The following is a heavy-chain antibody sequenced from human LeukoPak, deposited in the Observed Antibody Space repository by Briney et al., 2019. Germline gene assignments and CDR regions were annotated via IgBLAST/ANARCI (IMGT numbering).Heavy chain of an antibody. CDR1: GDSVSSNSAT. V-gene: IGHV6-1*01. Sequence: SQTLSLTCAISGDSVSSNSATWNWIRQSPSRGLEWLGRTYYYRSKWYNDYVVSVKSRITINADTSKNQFSLQLNSVTPEDTAVYYCARQVTFGYAYAYYFDYWGQGSLVTVSS. CDR2: TYYYRSKWYN. D-gene: IGHD5-18*01. CDR3: ARQVTFGYAYAYYFDY. J-gene: IGHJ4*02.